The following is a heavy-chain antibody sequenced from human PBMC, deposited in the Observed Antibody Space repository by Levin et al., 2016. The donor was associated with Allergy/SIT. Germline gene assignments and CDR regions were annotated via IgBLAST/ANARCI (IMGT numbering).Heavy chain of an antibody. V-gene: IGHV4-39*01. CDR3: ARRRTYDFWSGYAFDY. CDR1: GGSISSSSYY. J-gene: IGHJ4*02. D-gene: IGHD3-3*01. Sequence: SETLSLTCTVSGGSISSSSYYWGWIRQPPGKGLEWIGSIYYSGSTYYNPSLKSRVTISVDTSKNQFSLKLSSVTAADTAVYYCARRRTYDFWSGYAFDYWGQGTLVTVSS. CDR2: IYYSGST.